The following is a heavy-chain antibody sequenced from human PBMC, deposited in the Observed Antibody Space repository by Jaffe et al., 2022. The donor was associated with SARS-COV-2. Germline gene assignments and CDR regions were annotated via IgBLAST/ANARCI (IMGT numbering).Heavy chain of an antibody. CDR2: INPNSGGT. CDR3: AREAGYGDYDYYYYGMDV. V-gene: IGHV1-2*02. Sequence: QVQLVQSGAEVKKPGASVKVSCKASGYTFTGYYMHWVRQAPGQGLEWMGWINPNSGGTNYAQKFQGRVTMTRDTSISTAYMELSRLRSDDTAVYYCAREAGYGDYDYYYYGMDVWGQGTTVTVSS. CDR1: GYTFTGYY. D-gene: IGHD4-17*01. J-gene: IGHJ6*02.